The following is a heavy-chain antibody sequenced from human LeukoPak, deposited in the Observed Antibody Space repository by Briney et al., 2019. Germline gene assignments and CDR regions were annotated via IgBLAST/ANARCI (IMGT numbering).Heavy chain of an antibody. Sequence: SETLSLTCTVSGGFISRDSWSWIRQPPGKGLEWIGYISHSGSTDYKPSLESRVTISLDRSNNQFSLELDSVTAADTAVYFCARASDRFLSSGYYFDYWGQGTLVTVSS. CDR3: ARASDRFLSSGYYFDY. CDR1: GGFISRDS. CDR2: ISHSGST. V-gene: IGHV4-59*01. D-gene: IGHD3-22*01. J-gene: IGHJ4*02.